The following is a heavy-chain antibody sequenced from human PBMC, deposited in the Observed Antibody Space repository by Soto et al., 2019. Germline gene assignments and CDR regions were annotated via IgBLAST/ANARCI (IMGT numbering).Heavy chain of an antibody. CDR3: AREPTTRDGYNYFDY. CDR2: IIPIFGTA. CDR1: GGTFSSYA. V-gene: IGHV1-69*13. Sequence: SVKVSCKASGGTFSSYAISWVRQAPGQGLEWMGGIIPIFGTANYAQKFQGRVTITADESTSTAYMELSSLRSEDTAVYYCAREPTTRDGYNYFDYWGQGTLVTVSS. J-gene: IGHJ4*02. D-gene: IGHD5-12*01.